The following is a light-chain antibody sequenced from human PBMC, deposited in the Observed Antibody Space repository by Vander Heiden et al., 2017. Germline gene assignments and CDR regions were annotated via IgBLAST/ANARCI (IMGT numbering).Light chain of an antibody. V-gene: IGKV3-20*01. CDR2: GAS. Sequence: LVLTLSPGTLSLSPGERATLSCRASQTVRSDYLAWYQQKPGQAPRLLIYGASTRATDLPDRFSGSGSGTDFTLTISRLEPEDFAMYYCQQYGASFTFGPGTKVDIK. CDR3: QQYGASFT. J-gene: IGKJ3*01. CDR1: QTVRSDY.